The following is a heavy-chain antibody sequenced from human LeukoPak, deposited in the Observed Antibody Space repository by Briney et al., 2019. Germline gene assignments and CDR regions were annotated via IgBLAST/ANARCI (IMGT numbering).Heavy chain of an antibody. J-gene: IGHJ4*02. CDR2: INHSGST. CDR1: GGSFSGYY. D-gene: IGHD4-4*01. Sequence: SETLSLTCAVYGGSFSGYYWSWIRQPPGKGLEWIGEINHSGSTNYNPSLKSRVTISVDTSKNQFSLELSSVTAADTAVYYCARSDSNYWNPGHLFDYWGQGTLVTVSS. V-gene: IGHV4-34*01. CDR3: ARSDSNYWNPGHLFDY.